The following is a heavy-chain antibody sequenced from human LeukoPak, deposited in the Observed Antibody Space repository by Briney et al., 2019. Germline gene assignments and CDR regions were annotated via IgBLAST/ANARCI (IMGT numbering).Heavy chain of an antibody. J-gene: IGHJ4*02. CDR2: ISYDGSNK. V-gene: IGHV3-30*04. Sequence: GGSLRLSCAVSGFTFSSYSMHWVRQAPGKGLEWVAVISYDGSNKYYADSVRGRFTISRDNSKNTLYLQMNSLRPEDTAVYYCAGDAITIFGVVHLDYWGQGTLVSVSS. CDR1: GFTFSSYS. D-gene: IGHD3-3*01. CDR3: AGDAITIFGVVHLDY.